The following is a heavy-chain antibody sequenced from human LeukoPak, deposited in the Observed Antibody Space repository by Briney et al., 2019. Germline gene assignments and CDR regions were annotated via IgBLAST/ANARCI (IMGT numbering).Heavy chain of an antibody. V-gene: IGHV3-74*01. J-gene: IGHJ4*02. CDR2: INPDGSTT. CDR1: GFTFSNYW. D-gene: IGHD3-10*01. CDR3: AKDLHYGSADY. Sequence: GGFLRLSCAASGFTFSNYWMHWVCQDPGKGLVWVSFINPDGSTTNYADSVKGRFTISRDNAKNALYLQMNSLRAEDTAVYYCAKDLHYGSADYWGQGTLVTVSS.